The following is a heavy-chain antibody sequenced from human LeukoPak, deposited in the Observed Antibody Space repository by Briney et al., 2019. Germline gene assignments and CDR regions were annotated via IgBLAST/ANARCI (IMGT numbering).Heavy chain of an antibody. CDR2: INHSGST. CDR1: GGSFSGYY. J-gene: IGHJ6*03. V-gene: IGHV4-34*01. Sequence: SETLSLTCAVYGGSFSGYYWSWIPQPPGNGLEWIGEINHSGSTNYNPSLKSRVTISVDTSKNQFSLKLSSVTAADTAVYYCARGRVWIQLWSVGSYYMDVWGKGTTVTVSS. CDR3: ARGRVWIQLWSVGSYYMDV. D-gene: IGHD5-18*01.